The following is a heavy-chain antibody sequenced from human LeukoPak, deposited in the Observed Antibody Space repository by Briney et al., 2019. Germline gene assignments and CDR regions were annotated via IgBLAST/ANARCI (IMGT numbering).Heavy chain of an antibody. CDR3: ARADIVGATTAGGEYFQH. V-gene: IGHV1-2*02. Sequence: GASVKVSCKASGYTFTGYYMHWVRQAPGQGLEWMGWINPNSGGTNYAQKFQGRVTMTRDTSISTAYMELSRLRSDDTAVYYCARADIVGATTAGGEYFQHWGQGTLVTVSS. CDR1: GYTFTGYY. J-gene: IGHJ1*01. D-gene: IGHD1-26*01. CDR2: INPNSGGT.